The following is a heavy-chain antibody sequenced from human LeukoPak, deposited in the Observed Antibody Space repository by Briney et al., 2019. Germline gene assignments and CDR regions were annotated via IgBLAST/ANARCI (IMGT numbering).Heavy chain of an antibody. V-gene: IGHV3-74*01. Sequence: GGSLRLSCAASGFTFSSYWMHWVRQAPGKGLVWVSRINSDGSSTTYADSVKGRFTISRDNAKNTLYLQMNSLRAEDTAVYYCARDLGQYYDTSDNWFDPWGQGTLVTVSS. D-gene: IGHD3-22*01. CDR1: GFTFSSYW. CDR3: ARDLGQYYDTSDNWFDP. CDR2: INSDGSST. J-gene: IGHJ5*02.